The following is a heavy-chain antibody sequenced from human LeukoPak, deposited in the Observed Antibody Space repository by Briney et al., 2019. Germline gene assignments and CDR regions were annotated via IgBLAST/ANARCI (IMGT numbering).Heavy chain of an antibody. J-gene: IGHJ4*02. V-gene: IGHV1-18*01. CDR2: ISAYNGNT. CDR1: GYTFTSYG. D-gene: IGHD6-19*01. Sequence: ASVKLCCNSAGYTFTSYGISWMRQPPGQGLGWMGWISAYNGNTNYAQKLQGRVTMTTDTSTSTAYMELRSLRSDDTAVYYCARDGLSHSPRFDYWGQGTLVTVSS. CDR3: ARDGLSHSPRFDY.